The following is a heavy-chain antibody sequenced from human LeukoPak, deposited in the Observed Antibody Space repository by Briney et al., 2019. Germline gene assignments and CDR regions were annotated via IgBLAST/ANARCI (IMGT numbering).Heavy chain of an antibody. CDR2: IYYSGST. J-gene: IGHJ4*02. CDR1: GGSISSGGYY. Sequence: SQTLSLTCTVSGGSISSGGYYWSWIRQHPGKGLEWIGYIYYSGSTYYNPSLKSRVTISVDTSKNQFSLKLSSVTAADTAVYYCASLHTRERDYGGNLSPFDYWGQGTLVTVSS. V-gene: IGHV4-31*03. CDR3: ASLHTRERDYGGNLSPFDY. D-gene: IGHD4-23*01.